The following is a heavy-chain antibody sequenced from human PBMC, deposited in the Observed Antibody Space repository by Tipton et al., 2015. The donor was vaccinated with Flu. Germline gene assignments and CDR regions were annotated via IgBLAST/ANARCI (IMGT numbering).Heavy chain of an antibody. D-gene: IGHD3-22*01. V-gene: IGHV4-59*01. CDR2: IYYSGST. Sequence: LRLSCTVSGGSTSSYYWSWIRQPPGKGLEWIGYIYYSGSTNYNPSLKSRVTISVDTSKNQFSLKLSSVTAADTAVYYCARVDYYDSSGYYPFDYWGQGTPVTVSS. CDR1: GGSTSSYY. J-gene: IGHJ4*02. CDR3: ARVDYYDSSGYYPFDY.